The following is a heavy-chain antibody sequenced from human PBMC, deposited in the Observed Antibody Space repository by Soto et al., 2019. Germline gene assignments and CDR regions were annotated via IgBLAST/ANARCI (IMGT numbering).Heavy chain of an antibody. D-gene: IGHD2-15*01. CDR2: INAGNGNT. CDR1: GYTFTSYA. J-gene: IGHJ6*03. V-gene: IGHV1-3*01. Sequence: ASVKVSCKASGYTFTSYAMHWVRQAPGQRLERMGWINAGNGNTKYSQKFQGRVTITRDTSASTAYMELSSLRSEDTAVYYCAREGARYSVVAVAAKLYMDVWGKGTTVTVS. CDR3: AREGARYSVVAVAAKLYMDV.